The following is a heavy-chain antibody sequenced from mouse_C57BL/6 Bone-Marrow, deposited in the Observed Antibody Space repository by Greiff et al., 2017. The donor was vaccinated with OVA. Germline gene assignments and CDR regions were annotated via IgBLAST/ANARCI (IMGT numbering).Heavy chain of an antibody. CDR3: ASVLPLAY. V-gene: IGHV2-6*01. CDR2: IWGVGST. J-gene: IGHJ3*01. D-gene: IGHD2-1*01. Sequence: VQLQQSGPGLVAPSQSLSITCTVSGFSLTSYGVDWVRQSPGKGLEWLGVIWGVGSTNYNSALKSRLGISKDNSKRQVFLKMNSLQTDDTAMYYCASVLPLAYWGQGTLVTVSA. CDR1: GFSLTSYG.